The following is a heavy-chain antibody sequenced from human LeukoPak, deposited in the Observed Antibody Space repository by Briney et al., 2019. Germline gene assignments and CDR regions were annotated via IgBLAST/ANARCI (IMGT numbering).Heavy chain of an antibody. Sequence: ASVKVSCKASGYTFTSYDINWVRQATGQGLEWMGWMNPNSGNTGYAQKFQGRVTMTRNTSISTAYMELSSLRSEDTAVYYCARVHATYYYDSSGYRFDYWGQGTLVTVSS. CDR2: MNPNSGNT. D-gene: IGHD3-22*01. V-gene: IGHV1-8*01. J-gene: IGHJ4*02. CDR3: ARVHATYYYDSSGYRFDY. CDR1: GYTFTSYD.